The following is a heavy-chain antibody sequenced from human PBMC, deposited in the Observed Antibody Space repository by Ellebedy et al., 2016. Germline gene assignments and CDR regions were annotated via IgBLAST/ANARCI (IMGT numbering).Heavy chain of an antibody. CDR1: GGFISSYY. J-gene: IGHJ6*02. V-gene: IGHV4-59*01. CDR2: IYYSGGT. D-gene: IGHD3-10*01. Sequence: SETLSLXXTVPGGFISSYYWSWIRQPPGKGLEWIGYIYYSGGTNYNPSLKSRVTISVDTSKNQFSLKLSSVTAADTAVYYCARGGSGKDYYYYGMDVWGQGTTVTVSS. CDR3: ARGGSGKDYYYYGMDV.